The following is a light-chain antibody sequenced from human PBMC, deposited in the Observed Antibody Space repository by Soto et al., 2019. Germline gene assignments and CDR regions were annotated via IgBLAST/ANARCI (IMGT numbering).Light chain of an antibody. CDR3: MQALQTPWT. CDR1: QSLLHSNGYNY. J-gene: IGKJ2*01. V-gene: IGKV2-28*01. CDR2: LGS. Sequence: DIVMTQSPLSLPVTPGEPASISCRSSQSLLHSNGYNYLDWYLQKPGQSPQLLIYLGSNRASGVPDRFSGRGSGTDFTLKISRVEDEDVGVYYCMQALQTPWTFGQGTKLEIK.